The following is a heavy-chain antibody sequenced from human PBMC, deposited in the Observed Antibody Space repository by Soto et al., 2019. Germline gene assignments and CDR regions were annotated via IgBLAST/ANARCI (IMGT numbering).Heavy chain of an antibody. CDR2: ISAYNGKK. CDR1: GYTFTSYG. V-gene: IGHV1-18*04. D-gene: IGHD3-22*01. CDR3: ARGHYYDSSGYLFCEY. J-gene: IGHJ4*02. Sequence: ASVNVSCKASGYTFTSYGISCVRQAPGQGLEWMGWISAYNGKKNYAQKLQGRVTMATDTSTSTAYMELRSLRSDDTAVYYCARGHYYDSSGYLFCEYWGKGNLVNVSS.